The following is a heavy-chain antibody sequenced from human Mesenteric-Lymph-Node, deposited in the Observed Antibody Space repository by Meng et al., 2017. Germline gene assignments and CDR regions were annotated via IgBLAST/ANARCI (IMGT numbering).Heavy chain of an antibody. CDR3: TTDPSMEDAFDI. J-gene: IGHJ3*02. CDR1: GFTFSNAW. Sequence: GESLKISCAASGFTFSNAWMSWVRQAPGKGLEWVGRIKSKTDGGTTNYAAPVKGRFTISRDDSKNTLYLQMNSLNTEDTAVYYCTTDPSMEDAFDIWGQGTMVTVSS. D-gene: IGHD6-6*01. CDR2: IKSKTDGGTT. V-gene: IGHV3-15*01.